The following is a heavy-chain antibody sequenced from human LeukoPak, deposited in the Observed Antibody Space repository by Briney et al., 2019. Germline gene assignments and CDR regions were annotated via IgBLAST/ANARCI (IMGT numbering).Heavy chain of an antibody. CDR1: GGSFSGYY. CDR3: ARGRQYYYGSGRPRAPFDY. V-gene: IGHV4-34*01. J-gene: IGHJ4*02. Sequence: PSETLSLTCAVYGGSFSGYYWSWIRQPPGKGLEWIGEINHSGSTNYNPSLKSRVTISVDTSKSQFSLKLSSVTAADTAVSYCARGRQYYYGSGRPRAPFDYWGQGTLVTVSS. CDR2: INHSGST. D-gene: IGHD3-10*01.